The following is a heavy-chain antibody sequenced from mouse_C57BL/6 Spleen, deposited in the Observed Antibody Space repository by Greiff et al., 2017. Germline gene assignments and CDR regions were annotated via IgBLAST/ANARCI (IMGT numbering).Heavy chain of an antibody. V-gene: IGHV5-4*01. CDR3: ARYDYGFDY. CDR1: GFTFSSYA. D-gene: IGHD2-4*01. Sequence: VQLKESGGGLVKPGGSLKLSCAASGFTFSSYAMSWVRQTPEKRLEWVATISDGGSYTYYPDNVKGRFTISRDNAKNNLYLQMSHLKSEDTAMYYCARYDYGFDYWGQGTTLTVSS. CDR2: ISDGGSYT. J-gene: IGHJ2*01.